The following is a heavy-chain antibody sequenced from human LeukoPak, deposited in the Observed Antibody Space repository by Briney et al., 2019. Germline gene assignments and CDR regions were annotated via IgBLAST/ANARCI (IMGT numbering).Heavy chain of an antibody. CDR1: GSISSYY. CDR2: IYTSGST. CDR3: ARQKCTSTSCLTKNAFDI. V-gene: IGHV4-4*09. J-gene: IGHJ3*02. Sequence: SETLSLTCTDSGSISSYYWSWIRQPPGKGLEWIGYIYTSGSTNYNPSLKSRVTISVDTSKNQFSLDLSSVTAADTAVYYCARQKCTSTSCLTKNAFDIWGQGTMVTVSS. D-gene: IGHD2-2*01.